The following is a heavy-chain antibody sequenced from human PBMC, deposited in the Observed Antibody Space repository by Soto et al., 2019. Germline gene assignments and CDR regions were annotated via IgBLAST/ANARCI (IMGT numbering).Heavy chain of an antibody. CDR2: IYYSGST. Sequence: SETLSLTCTVSGGSISSYYWSWIRQPPGKGLEWIGYIYYSGSTNYNPSLKSRVTISVDTSKNQFSLKLSSVTAADTAVYYCARARGYSSAVRGGWFDPWGQGTLVTVSS. V-gene: IGHV4-59*01. CDR3: ARARGYSSAVRGGWFDP. D-gene: IGHD5-18*01. CDR1: GGSISSYY. J-gene: IGHJ5*02.